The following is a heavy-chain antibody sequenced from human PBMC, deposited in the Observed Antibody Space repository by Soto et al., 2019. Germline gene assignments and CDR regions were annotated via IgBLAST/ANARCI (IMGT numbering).Heavy chain of an antibody. CDR3: ARRYDFWSGYLYYYYMDV. CDR1: GGSISSYY. V-gene: IGHV4-59*08. CDR2: IYYSGST. J-gene: IGHJ6*03. Sequence: QVQLQESGPGLVKPSETLSLTCTVSGGSISSYYWSWIRQPPGKGLEWIGYIYYSGSTNYNPSLKSRVTISVDTSKNQFSLKPSSVTAADTAVYYCARRYDFWSGYLYYYYMDVWGKGTTVTVSS. D-gene: IGHD3-3*01.